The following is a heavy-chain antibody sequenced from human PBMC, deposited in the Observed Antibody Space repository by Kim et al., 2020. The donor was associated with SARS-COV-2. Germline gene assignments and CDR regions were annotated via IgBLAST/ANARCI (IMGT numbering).Heavy chain of an antibody. J-gene: IGHJ1*01. Sequence: GGSLRLSCATSGFIFDAYAMHWIRQPPGKGLQWVSFIGGEGGTTSYADSVKGRFTISRDNSKNSLYLQMDSLTTDNTGFYYCAKDIQGGEYRSPSTYHWG. CDR1: GFIFDAYA. CDR3: AKDIQGGEYRSPSTYH. D-gene: IGHD1-26*01. CDR2: IGGEGGTT. V-gene: IGHV3-43*02.